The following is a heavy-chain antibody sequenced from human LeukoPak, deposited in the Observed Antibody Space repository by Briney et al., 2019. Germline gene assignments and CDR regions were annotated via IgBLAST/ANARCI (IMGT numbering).Heavy chain of an antibody. CDR1: GGSISSYY. CDR2: IYYSGST. V-gene: IGHV4-59*01. J-gene: IGHJ2*01. CDR3: ARDCLGYFDL. Sequence: PSETLSLTCTVSGGSISSYYWSWIRQPPGKGLEWIGYIYYSGSTNYNPSLKSRVTISVDTSKNQFSLKLSSVTAADTAVYYCARDCLGYFDLWGRGTLVTVSS.